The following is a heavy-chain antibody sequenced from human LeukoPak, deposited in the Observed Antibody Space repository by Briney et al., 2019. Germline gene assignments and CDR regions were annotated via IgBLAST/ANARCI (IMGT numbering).Heavy chain of an antibody. D-gene: IGHD3-22*01. CDR3: VREVVDYYDSSGYYGRWFDP. Sequence: PGGSLRLSCAASGFTFSSYGMRWVRQAPGKGLEWVAVIWYDGSNKYYADSVKGRFTISRDNSKNTLYLQMNSLRAEDTAVYYCVREVVDYYDSSGYYGRWFDPWGQGTLVTVSS. CDR1: GFTFSSYG. CDR2: IWYDGSNK. J-gene: IGHJ5*02. V-gene: IGHV3-33*08.